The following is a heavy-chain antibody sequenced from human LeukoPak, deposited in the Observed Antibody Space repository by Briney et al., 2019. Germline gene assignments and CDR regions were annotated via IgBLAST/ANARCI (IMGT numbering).Heavy chain of an antibody. CDR1: GGSISSYY. Sequence: SETLSLTCTVSGGSISSYYWSWIRQPPGKGLEWIGYIYYSGSTNYNPSLKSRVTISVDTSKNQFSLKLSSVTAADTAVYYCARADSNYEAFYYYYYMDVWGKATTVTVSS. CDR3: ARADSNYEAFYYYYYMDV. V-gene: IGHV4-59*01. CDR2: IYYSGST. D-gene: IGHD4-11*01. J-gene: IGHJ6*03.